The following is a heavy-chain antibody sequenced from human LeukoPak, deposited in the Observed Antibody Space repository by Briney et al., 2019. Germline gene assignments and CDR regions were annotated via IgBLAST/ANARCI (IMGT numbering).Heavy chain of an antibody. D-gene: IGHD4-23*01. CDR1: GGTFSSYA. CDR3: ARGSRWFSPLDY. Sequence: GASVKVSCKASGGTFSSYAISWVRQAPGQGLEWMGRIIPILGIANYAQKFQGRVTITADKSTSTADMELSSLRSEDTAVYYCARGSRWFSPLDYWGQGTLVTVSS. J-gene: IGHJ4*02. CDR2: IIPILGIA. V-gene: IGHV1-69*04.